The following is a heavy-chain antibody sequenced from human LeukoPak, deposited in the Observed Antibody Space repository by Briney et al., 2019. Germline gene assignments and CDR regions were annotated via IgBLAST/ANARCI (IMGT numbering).Heavy chain of an antibody. CDR2: ISGSGGST. J-gene: IGHJ4*02. V-gene: IGHV3-23*01. D-gene: IGHD6-6*01. CDR3: AKDEYSSSSSLIDY. Sequence: PGGSLRLSCAASGFTFSSYSMNWVRQAPGKGLEWVSAISGSGGSTYYADSVKGRFTISRDNSKNTLYLQMNSLRAEDTAVYYCAKDEYSSSSSLIDYWGQGTLVTVSS. CDR1: GFTFSSYS.